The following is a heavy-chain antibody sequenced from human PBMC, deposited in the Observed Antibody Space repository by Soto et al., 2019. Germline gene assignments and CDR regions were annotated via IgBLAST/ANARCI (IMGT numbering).Heavy chain of an antibody. CDR2: IYYSGST. CDR1: GGSISSGDYY. CDR3: ASYSNKAWIGRNKYGMDV. Sequence: SETLSLTCTVSGGSISSGDYYWSWIRQPPGKGLEWIGYIYYSGSTYYNPSLKSRVTISVDTSKNQFSLKLSSVTAADTAVYYCASYSNKAWIGRNKYGMDVWGQGTTVTVSS. V-gene: IGHV4-30-4*01. D-gene: IGHD4-4*01. J-gene: IGHJ6*02.